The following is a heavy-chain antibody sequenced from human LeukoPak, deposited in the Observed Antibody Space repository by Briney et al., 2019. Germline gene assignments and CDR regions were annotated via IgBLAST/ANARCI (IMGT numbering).Heavy chain of an antibody. J-gene: IGHJ6*04. CDR1: GHSISTGYY. Sequence: SETLSLTCAVSGHSISTGYYWGWSRQPPGKGLEGIGSMSHNRATYYNPSLNSRVTISIDTSKNQISLRLTSVTAADTAVYYCASYYASGVSAYNYYGMDVWGKGTTVTVSS. CDR3: ASYYASGVSAYNYYGMDV. V-gene: IGHV4-38-2*01. D-gene: IGHD3-10*01. CDR2: MSHNRAT.